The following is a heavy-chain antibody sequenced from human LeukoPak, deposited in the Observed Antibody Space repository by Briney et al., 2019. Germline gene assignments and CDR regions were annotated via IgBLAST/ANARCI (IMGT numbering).Heavy chain of an antibody. CDR1: GFIFNTYG. CDR3: ARSLPSIAARFLRDAFDI. V-gene: IGHV3-7*01. CDR2: IKQDGSEK. D-gene: IGHD6-6*01. Sequence: GGSLRLSCAASGFIFNTYGMHWVRQAPGKGLEWVANIKQDGSEKYHVDSVKGRFTISRDNAKNSLYLQMNSLRAEDTAVYYCARSLPSIAARFLRDAFDIWGQGTMVTVSS. J-gene: IGHJ3*02.